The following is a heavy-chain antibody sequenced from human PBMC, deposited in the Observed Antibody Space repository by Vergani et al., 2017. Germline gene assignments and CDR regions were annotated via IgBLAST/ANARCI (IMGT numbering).Heavy chain of an antibody. CDR2: ISYDGSNK. CDR3: AKDRGVAATRDYYYMDV. V-gene: IGHV3-30-3*01. D-gene: IGHD2-15*01. CDR1: GFTFSSYA. Sequence: VQLVESGGGLVQPGGSLRLSCAASGFTFSSYAMHWVRQAPGKGLEWVAVISYDGSNKYYADSVKGRFTISRDNSKNTLYLQMNSLRAEDTAVYYCAKDRGVAATRDYYYMDVWGKGTTVTVSS. J-gene: IGHJ6*03.